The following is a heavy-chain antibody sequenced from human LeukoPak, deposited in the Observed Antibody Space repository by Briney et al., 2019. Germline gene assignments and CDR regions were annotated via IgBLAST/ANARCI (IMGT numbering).Heavy chain of an antibody. CDR2: MNGEGTTI. CDR1: GLTFRTTW. Sequence: GGSLRLSCATSGLTFRTTWMHWVRQAPGKGLMWVSRMNGEGTTIDYADSVKSRFTVSRDYAKNTLFLQMNNLRTEDTALYFCATARNFRFEYWGQGSLVIVSA. J-gene: IGHJ4*02. V-gene: IGHV3-74*01. D-gene: IGHD1-7*01. CDR3: ATARNFRFEY.